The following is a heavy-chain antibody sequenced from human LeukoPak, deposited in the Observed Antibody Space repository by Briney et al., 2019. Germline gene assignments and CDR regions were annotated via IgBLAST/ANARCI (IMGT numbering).Heavy chain of an antibody. V-gene: IGHV1-2*02. CDR1: GYTFTSHH. J-gene: IGHJ4*02. D-gene: IGHD5-18*01. CDR2: INPNSGDT. CDR3: ARDMDTGPDLFDY. Sequence: ASVKVSCKASGYTFTSHHIHWVRQAPGQGLEWMGWINPNSGDTDYAQKFQGRVTMTRDTSISTAYMELSRLRYDDTAVYYCARDMDTGPDLFDYWGQGTLVTVSS.